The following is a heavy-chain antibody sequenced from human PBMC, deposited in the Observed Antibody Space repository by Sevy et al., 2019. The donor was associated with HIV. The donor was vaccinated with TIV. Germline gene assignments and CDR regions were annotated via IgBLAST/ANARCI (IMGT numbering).Heavy chain of an antibody. Sequence: WGSLRLSCAASGFAFSSHAMHWVRQAPGKGLEWVAVISYEGTETFYAASVEGRFTISRDNSKNRLSLQINSLRPEDTAVYYCARDGGYSIKWYPLYWGHGTLVTVSS. CDR2: ISYEGTET. CDR3: ARDGGYSIKWYPLY. V-gene: IGHV3-30-3*01. J-gene: IGHJ4*01. CDR1: GFAFSSHA. D-gene: IGHD6-13*01.